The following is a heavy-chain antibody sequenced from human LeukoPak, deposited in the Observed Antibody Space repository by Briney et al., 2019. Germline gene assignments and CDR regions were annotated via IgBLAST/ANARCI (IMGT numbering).Heavy chain of an antibody. D-gene: IGHD6-6*01. V-gene: IGHV4-59*01. J-gene: IGHJ6*03. Sequence: SETLSLTCTVSGGSISGYYRSWLRQPPGKGLEWIGYIYTSGSTNYNPSLKSRVTISVDTSKNQFSLKLSSVTAADTAVYYCARDAYSSSPYYYYYYYMDVWGKGTTVTVSS. CDR1: GGSISGYY. CDR3: ARDAYSSSPYYYYYYYMDV. CDR2: IYTSGST.